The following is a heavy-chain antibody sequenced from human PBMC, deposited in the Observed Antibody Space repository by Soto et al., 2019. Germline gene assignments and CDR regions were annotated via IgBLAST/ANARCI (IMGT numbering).Heavy chain of an antibody. CDR2: INHSGDS. CDR1: GGSFSGSY. CDR3: ARVYGYFSYYYMDI. V-gene: IGHV4-34*01. Sequence: PSETLSLTCAVYGGSFSGSYWSWIRQSPGKGLEWIGEINHSGDSNYNPSLKSRVTISVDTSENQFSLNLRSVTAADTAVYYCARVYGYFSYYYMDIWGKGTTVTVSS. J-gene: IGHJ6*03. D-gene: IGHD3-16*01.